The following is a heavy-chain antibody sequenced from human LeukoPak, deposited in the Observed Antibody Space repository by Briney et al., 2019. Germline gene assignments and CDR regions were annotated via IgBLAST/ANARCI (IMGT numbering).Heavy chain of an antibody. CDR3: ARADRLHGGPYLIGQ. Sequence: GASVTVSYMASGYSFTEYYMQWVRQAPGQGGEWMGWMNPNRGGKNSAQKFQGRGTITRDTAITTVYMEVSWLTSDDTAIYYCARADRLHGGPYLIGQWGQGTLVTVSS. CDR1: GYSFTEYY. CDR2: MNPNRGGK. D-gene: IGHD2-21*01. J-gene: IGHJ4*02. V-gene: IGHV1-2*02.